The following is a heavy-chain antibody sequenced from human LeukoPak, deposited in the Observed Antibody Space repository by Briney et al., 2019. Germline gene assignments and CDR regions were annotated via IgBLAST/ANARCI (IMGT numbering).Heavy chain of an antibody. V-gene: IGHV1-8*01. Sequence: ASVKVSCKASGYSFTAYDINWVRQATGQGLEWIGYINPNTGLTEYAQKFQGRISLTRDTSITTAYMELNTLTSEDTAVYYCATTLRNNPPWGQGTLITVSS. CDR1: GYSFTAYD. J-gene: IGHJ5*02. D-gene: IGHD1-14*01. CDR3: ATTLRNNPP. CDR2: INPNTGLT.